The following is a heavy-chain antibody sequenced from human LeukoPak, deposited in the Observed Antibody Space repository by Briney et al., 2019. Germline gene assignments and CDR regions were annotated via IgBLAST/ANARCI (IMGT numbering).Heavy chain of an antibody. J-gene: IGHJ4*02. CDR3: ARHPRPYYDILTGYRLIDY. Sequence: SETLSLTCTVSGGSISSYYWSWIRQPAGKGLEWIGRIYTSGSTNYNPSLKSRVTMSVDTSKNQFSLKLSSVTAADTAVYYCARHPRPYYDILTGYRLIDYWGQGTLVTVSS. CDR2: IYTSGST. V-gene: IGHV4-4*07. D-gene: IGHD3-9*01. CDR1: GGSISSYY.